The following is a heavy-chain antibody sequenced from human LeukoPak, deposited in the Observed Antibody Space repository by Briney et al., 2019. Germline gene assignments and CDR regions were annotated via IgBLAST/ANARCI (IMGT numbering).Heavy chain of an antibody. V-gene: IGHV3-53*01. D-gene: IGHD2-2*01. Sequence: GGSLRLSCTTSGFNFRAYWMAWVRQAPGKGLEWVSVIYSGGSTYYADSVKGRFTISRDNSKNTLYLRMNSLRAEDTAVYYCAKSTRGQYQLAQNPGYAFDIWGQGTMVTLSS. J-gene: IGHJ3*02. CDR3: AKSTRGQYQLAQNPGYAFDI. CDR2: IYSGGST. CDR1: GFNFRAYW.